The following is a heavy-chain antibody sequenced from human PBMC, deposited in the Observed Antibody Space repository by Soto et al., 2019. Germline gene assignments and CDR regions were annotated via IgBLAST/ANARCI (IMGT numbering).Heavy chain of an antibody. V-gene: IGHV1-3*01. CDR3: ARGGSLYWYFDL. CDR1: GKTRPKYA. Sequence: GASVKVSCKASGKTRPKYAIHWVRQAPGQRLEWMGWINAGNGNTKYSQKFQGRVTITRDTSASTAYMELSSLRSEDTAVYYCARGGSLYWYFDLWGRGTLVTVSS. D-gene: IGHD1-26*01. CDR2: INAGNGNT. J-gene: IGHJ2*01.